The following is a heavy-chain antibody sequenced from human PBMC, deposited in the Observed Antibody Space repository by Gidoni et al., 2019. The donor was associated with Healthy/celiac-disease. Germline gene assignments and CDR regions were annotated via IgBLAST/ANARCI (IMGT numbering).Heavy chain of an antibody. CDR1: GFSLSTSGVG. D-gene: IGHD3-3*01. V-gene: IGHV2-5*01. Sequence: QITLKESGPTLVKPTQTLTLTCTFSGFSLSTSGVGVAWIRQPPGKALEWLALIYWNDDKRYSPALKSRLTITKDTAKNQVVLTMTNMDPVDTATYYCAHIINDFWSGYYFDYWGQGTLVTVSS. J-gene: IGHJ4*02. CDR2: IYWNDDK. CDR3: AHIINDFWSGYYFDY.